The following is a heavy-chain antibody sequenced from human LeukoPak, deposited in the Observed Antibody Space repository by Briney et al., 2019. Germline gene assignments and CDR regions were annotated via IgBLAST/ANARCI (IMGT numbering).Heavy chain of an antibody. D-gene: IGHD3-10*01. CDR2: IGTAGDT. CDR1: GFTFSNYD. CDR3: VRARFADYYGSQSFYPYFFDY. Sequence: GGSLRLSCAASGFTFSNYDMHWVRQATGKGLEWASAIGTAGDTYYPGSVKGRFTISREDAKNSLYLQMNSLRAGDTAVYFCVRARFADYYGSQSFYPYFFDYWGQGTLVTVSS. V-gene: IGHV3-13*01. J-gene: IGHJ4*02.